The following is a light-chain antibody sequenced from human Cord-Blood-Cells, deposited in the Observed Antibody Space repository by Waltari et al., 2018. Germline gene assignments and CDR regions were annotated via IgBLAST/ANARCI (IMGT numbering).Light chain of an antibody. Sequence: IVLTQYPGTLSLSPGERATLSCRASQSVSSSYLAWYQQKPGQAPRLLIYGASSRATGIPDRFSGSGSGTDFTLTISRLEPEDFAVYYCQQYGSWTFGQGTKVEIK. V-gene: IGKV3-20*01. CDR3: QQYGSWT. CDR1: QSVSSSY. CDR2: GAS. J-gene: IGKJ1*01.